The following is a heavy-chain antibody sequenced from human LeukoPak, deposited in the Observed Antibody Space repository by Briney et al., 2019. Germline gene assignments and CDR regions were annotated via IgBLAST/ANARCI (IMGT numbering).Heavy chain of an antibody. CDR2: IYSGGST. V-gene: IGHV3-53*01. D-gene: IGHD6-19*01. Sequence: GGSLRLSCAASGFTVRTNYMSWVRQAPGKGLEWVSVIYSGGSTYYADSVKGRFTISRDNSKNTLSLQMNSLRAEDTAVYYCARVYRAVAGSGYYFDYWGQGTLVTVSS. J-gene: IGHJ4*02. CDR1: GFTVRTNY. CDR3: ARVYRAVAGSGYYFDY.